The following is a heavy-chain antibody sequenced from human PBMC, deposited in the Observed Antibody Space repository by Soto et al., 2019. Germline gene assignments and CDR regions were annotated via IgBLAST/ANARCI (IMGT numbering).Heavy chain of an antibody. V-gene: IGHV4-59*08. D-gene: IGHD3-3*01. CDR2: IYYRGST. J-gene: IGHJ6*03. CDR1: GGSISSYY. Sequence: QVQLQESGPGLVKPSETLSLTCTVSGGSISSYYWSWIRQPPGKGLEWIGYIYYRGSTNYNPSLTSRVNISVDTSKHQFSLKLSSVTAADTAGYYCASLKVAQMECYYYMDVWGEGTTVTVSS. CDR3: ASLKVAQMECYYYMDV.